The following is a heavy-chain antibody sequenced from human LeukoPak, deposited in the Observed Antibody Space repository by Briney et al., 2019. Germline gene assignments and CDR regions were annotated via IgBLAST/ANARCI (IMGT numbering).Heavy chain of an antibody. V-gene: IGHV3-7*01. CDR1: GFTFSSYW. CDR3: ARDWDLYYFDY. D-gene: IGHD1-26*01. J-gene: IGHJ4*02. Sequence: GGSLRLSCAASGFTFSSYWMSWVRQAPGKGLEWVANIKQDGSEKYYVDAVKGRFTISRDNAKNSLYLQMNSLRAEDTAVYYCARDWDLYYFDYWGQGTLVTVSS. CDR2: IKQDGSEK.